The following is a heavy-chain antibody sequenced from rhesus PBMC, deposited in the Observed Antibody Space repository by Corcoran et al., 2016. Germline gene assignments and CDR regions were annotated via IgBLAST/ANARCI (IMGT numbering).Heavy chain of an antibody. D-gene: IGHD3-16*01. J-gene: IGHJ1*01. V-gene: IGHV4-160*01. Sequence: QVQLQQWGEGLVKPSETLSLTCAVYGGSISSNYWSWIRQPPGKGLEWIGRIRSGGSTNYNPSRKSRVTISIDTSKNQFSLKLSSVTAADTAVYYCARSGSYYPFEFWGQGALVTVSS. CDR3: ARSGSYYPFEF. CDR2: IRSGGST. CDR1: GGSISSNY.